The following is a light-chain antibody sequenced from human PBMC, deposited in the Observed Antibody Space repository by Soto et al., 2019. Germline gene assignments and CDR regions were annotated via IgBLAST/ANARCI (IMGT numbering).Light chain of an antibody. CDR2: KAS. CDR1: QSISNW. V-gene: IGKV1-5*03. Sequence: DIQMTQSPSTLSASVGDRVTITCRASQSISNWLAWYQQKPGKAPKLLIYKASTLKSGVPSRFSGSGSGTEFTLTISSLQPDDFATYYCQQYNTFLTFGGGTKVEIK. CDR3: QQYNTFLT. J-gene: IGKJ4*01.